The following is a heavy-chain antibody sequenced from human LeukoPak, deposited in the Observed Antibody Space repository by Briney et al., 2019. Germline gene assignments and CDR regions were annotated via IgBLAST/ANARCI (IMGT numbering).Heavy chain of an antibody. CDR1: GFNFSSDW. Sequence: GGSLRLSCAASGFNFSSDWMSWVRQAPGKGLEWVANIKQDGSEKYYVDSVKGRFIISRDNAKNSLYLQMNSLRAEDTAVYYCARDYGVYGDYAFDYWGQGILVTVSS. J-gene: IGHJ4*02. V-gene: IGHV3-7*01. D-gene: IGHD4-17*01. CDR2: IKQDGSEK. CDR3: ARDYGVYGDYAFDY.